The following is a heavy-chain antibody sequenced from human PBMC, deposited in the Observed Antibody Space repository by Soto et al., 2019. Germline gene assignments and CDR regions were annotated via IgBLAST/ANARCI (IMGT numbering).Heavy chain of an antibody. CDR3: APLSVSLSGPYGIHV. J-gene: IGHJ6*02. CDR1: GYSVTSSDYY. V-gene: IGHV4-39*01. CDR2: MFYSGLT. Sequence: PSETLSITCSVSGYSVTSSDYYWAWIRQPPGKGLEWIGSMFYSGLTYYNPSLKSRVTLSVDTSKNQFSARLNSVTAADTAVYYCAPLSVSLSGPYGIHVWGQGTTVTVSS. D-gene: IGHD2-15*01.